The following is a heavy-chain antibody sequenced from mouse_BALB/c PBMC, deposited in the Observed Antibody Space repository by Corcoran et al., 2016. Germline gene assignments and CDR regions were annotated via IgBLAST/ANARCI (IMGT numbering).Heavy chain of an antibody. Sequence: QIQLVQSGPELKKPGETVKISCKASGYTFTNYGMNWVKQAPGKGLKWMGWINTNTGEPTYAEEFKGRFAFSSETSASTAYLQINNLKNEDTATYFCARPYYRYDGHWYFYVWGAATTVTVSS. J-gene: IGHJ1*01. CDR2: INTNTGEP. V-gene: IGHV9-3*02. D-gene: IGHD2-14*01. CDR1: GYTFTNYG. CDR3: ARPYYRYDGHWYFYV.